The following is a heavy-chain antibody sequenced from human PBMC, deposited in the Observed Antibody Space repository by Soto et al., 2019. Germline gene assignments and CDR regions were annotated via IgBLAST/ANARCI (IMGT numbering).Heavy chain of an antibody. Sequence: SETLYLTFTVSGDSIGSGNKYWSWLRQAPGKGLEWIGYIFSSGTTYYNPSLKSRLTMSLDTSQNQFSLKLNSVTAADTAVYFCARVPSPFDFYYAMDVWGQGTTVTVSS. J-gene: IGHJ6*02. V-gene: IGHV4-30-4*02. CDR1: GDSIGSGNKY. D-gene: IGHD3-16*01. CDR3: ARVPSPFDFYYAMDV. CDR2: IFSSGTT.